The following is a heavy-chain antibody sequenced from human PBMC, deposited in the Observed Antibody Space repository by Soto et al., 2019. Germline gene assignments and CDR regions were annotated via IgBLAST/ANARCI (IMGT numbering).Heavy chain of an antibody. V-gene: IGHV1-18*01. CDR1: GYTFTSYG. Sequence: QVQLVQSGAEVKKPGASVKVSCKASGYTFTSYGISWVRQAPGQGLEWMGWISAYNGNTNYAQKLQGRVTMTTDTSTSTAAMEVRSLTSDDTAVSYCARASGSSYRFDPWGQGTLVTVSS. D-gene: IGHD1-26*01. CDR3: ARASGSSYRFDP. J-gene: IGHJ5*02. CDR2: ISAYNGNT.